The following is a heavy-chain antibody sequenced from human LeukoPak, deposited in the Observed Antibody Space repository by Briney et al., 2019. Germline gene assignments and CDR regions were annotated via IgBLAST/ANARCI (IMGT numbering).Heavy chain of an antibody. J-gene: IGHJ4*02. V-gene: IGHV3-15*01. D-gene: IGHD5/OR15-5a*01. CDR1: RFTFSKAW. CDR2: IKSTADGGAV. CDR3: TTVSFSVVSTTSGDY. Sequence: GGSLRLSCAASRFTFSKAWMSWVRQAPGKGLDWIGRIKSTADGGAVDYAAPVKGRFTVSRDDSQYTLYVEMNSLKTEDTAVYYCTTVSFSVVSTTSGDYWGQGTLVTVSS.